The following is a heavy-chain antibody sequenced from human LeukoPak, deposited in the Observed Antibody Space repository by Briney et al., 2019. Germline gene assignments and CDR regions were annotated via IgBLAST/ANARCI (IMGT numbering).Heavy chain of an antibody. CDR3: AREDGTGYSGYDGFDY. J-gene: IGHJ4*02. D-gene: IGHD5-12*01. V-gene: IGHV6-1*01. CDR2: TYYRSKWYN. CDR1: GDIVSSDSVA. Sequence: SQTLSLTCAISGDIVSSDSVAWNWIRQSPSRGLEWLGRTYYRSKWYNDYAVSVKSRLNINPDTSKNQFSLQLNSVTPEDTAVYYCAREDGTGYSGYDGFDYWGQGTLVTVSS.